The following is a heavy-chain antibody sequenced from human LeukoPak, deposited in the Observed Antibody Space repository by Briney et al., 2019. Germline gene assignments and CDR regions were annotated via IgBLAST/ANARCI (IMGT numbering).Heavy chain of an antibody. CDR2: ISYDGSNK. CDR3: ARGSYDILTGSAYYFDF. CDR1: GFTFSNYA. Sequence: GTSLRLSCAASGFTFSNYAMHWVRQAPGKGLEWVVVISYDGSNKYYADSVKGRFTISRDNSKNTLYLQMNSLRAEDTAVYYCARGSYDILTGSAYYFDFWGQGTLVTVSS. J-gene: IGHJ4*02. D-gene: IGHD3-9*01. V-gene: IGHV3-30-3*01.